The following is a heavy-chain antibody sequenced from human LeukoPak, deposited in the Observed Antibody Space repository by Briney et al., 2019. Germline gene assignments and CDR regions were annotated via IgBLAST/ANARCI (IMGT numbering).Heavy chain of an antibody. CDR3: ATDPDGYSLNY. Sequence: GGSLRLSCAASGFTFSSYAMSWVRQAPGKGLEWVSAISGSGGSTYYADSVKGRFTISRDNSKNTLYLQMNSLRAEDSAVYYCATDPDGYSLNYWGQGTLVTVSS. J-gene: IGHJ4*02. V-gene: IGHV3-23*01. D-gene: IGHD5-24*01. CDR1: GFTFSSYA. CDR2: ISGSGGST.